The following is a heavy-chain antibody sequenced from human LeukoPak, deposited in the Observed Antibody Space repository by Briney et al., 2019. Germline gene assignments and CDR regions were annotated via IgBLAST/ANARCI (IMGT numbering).Heavy chain of an antibody. CDR2: MYIRGST. Sequence: PSETLSLTCTVSGGSISSGSYYWSWIRQPAGKGLEWIGRMYIRGSTDYNPSLKSRVTISVDTSKNQFSLKLNSVTAADTAVYYCARIGYGSGSPTNLWGQGTLVTVPS. CDR1: GGSISSGSYY. J-gene: IGHJ5*02. CDR3: ARIGYGSGSPTNL. V-gene: IGHV4-61*02. D-gene: IGHD3-10*01.